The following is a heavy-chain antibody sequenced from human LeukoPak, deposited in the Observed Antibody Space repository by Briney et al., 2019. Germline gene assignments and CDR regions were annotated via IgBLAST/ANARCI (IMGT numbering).Heavy chain of an antibody. CDR1: GFSFSSYG. J-gene: IGHJ3*01. V-gene: IGHV3-30*18. D-gene: IGHD6-19*01. Sequence: GGSLRLSCAASGFSFSSYGMHWVRQAPGKGLEWVAVISYDGSKKFYADSVKGRFTISRDNSKNTLYLQMNSLRAEDTAVYYCAKLGYSSGWYDFQIDAFDFWGQGTMVTVSS. CDR2: ISYDGSKK. CDR3: AKLGYSSGWYDFQIDAFDF.